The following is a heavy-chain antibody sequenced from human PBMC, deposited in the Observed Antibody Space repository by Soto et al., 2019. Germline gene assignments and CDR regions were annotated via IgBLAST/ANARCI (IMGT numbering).Heavy chain of an antibody. D-gene: IGHD3-22*01. CDR2: IYDNGIT. Sequence: QVVLQESGPGLVKPSETLSLTCSVSGRSITSYYWSWVRQPPGKGLEWFGYIYDNGITSQNPSLKSRVTMSADTSQNQFSLKLTSVTGADTAVYYCARTYDSNGYANEFDSWGQGILVTVTS. CDR3: ARTYDSNGYANEFDS. J-gene: IGHJ4*02. V-gene: IGHV4-59*12. CDR1: GRSITSYY.